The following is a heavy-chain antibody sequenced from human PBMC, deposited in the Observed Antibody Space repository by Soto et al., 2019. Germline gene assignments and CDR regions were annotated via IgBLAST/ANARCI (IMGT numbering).Heavy chain of an antibody. J-gene: IGHJ4*02. CDR2: ILVGGST. V-gene: IGHV3-23*01. Sequence: PGGSLRLSCAASGFICSSYDMSWVRQAPGKGLEWVSTILVGGSTHYEDSVKGRFTISRDGSKNTVYLQMNSLRAEDTAVYYCAKNLRLRGYFDYWGQGTLVTVSS. CDR1: GFICSSYD. CDR3: AKNLRLRGYFDY. D-gene: IGHD5-12*01.